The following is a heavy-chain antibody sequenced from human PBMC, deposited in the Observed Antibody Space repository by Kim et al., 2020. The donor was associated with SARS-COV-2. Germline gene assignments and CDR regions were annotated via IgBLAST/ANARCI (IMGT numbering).Heavy chain of an antibody. V-gene: IGHV3-21*01. CDR1: GFTFSSYS. CDR2: ISSSSSYI. CDR3: AREYCSGGSCYRYVSAFDI. Sequence: GGSLRLSCAASGFTFSSYSMNWVRQAPGKGLEWVSSISSSSSYIYYADSVKGRFTISRDNAKNSLYLQMNSLRAEDTAVYYCAREYCSGGSCYRYVSAFDIWGQGTMVTVSS. D-gene: IGHD2-15*01. J-gene: IGHJ3*02.